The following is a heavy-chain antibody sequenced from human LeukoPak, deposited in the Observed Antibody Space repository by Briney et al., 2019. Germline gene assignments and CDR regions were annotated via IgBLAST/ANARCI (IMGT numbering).Heavy chain of an antibody. J-gene: IGHJ6*02. CDR2: IYTSGST. D-gene: IGHD2-15*01. V-gene: IGHV4-61*09. CDR1: GGSISSGSYY. Sequence: SETLSLTCTVSGGSISSGSYYWSWIRQPAGKGLEWIGHIYTSGSTNYNPSLKSRATISVDTSKNQFSLKLSSVTAADTAVYYCARVPGYCSGGSCYYYYDMDVWGQGTTVTASS. CDR3: ARVPGYCSGGSCYYYYDMDV.